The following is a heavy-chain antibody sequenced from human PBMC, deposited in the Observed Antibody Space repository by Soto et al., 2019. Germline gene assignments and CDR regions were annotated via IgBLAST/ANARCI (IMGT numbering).Heavy chain of an antibody. J-gene: IGHJ4*02. Sequence: QVQLQESGPGLVKPSETLSLTCTVSGGSISNHYWSWIRQPPGKGLEWIGYIYYNGNTNYNPPLKSRVTXXVXXXXXXXXXXXXXXXXXXXXXXXXXXXNWYSEYWCQGTLVTVSS. CDR1: GGSISNHY. D-gene: IGHD7-27*01. V-gene: IGHV4-59*11. CDR2: IYYNGNT. CDR3: XXXNWYSEY.